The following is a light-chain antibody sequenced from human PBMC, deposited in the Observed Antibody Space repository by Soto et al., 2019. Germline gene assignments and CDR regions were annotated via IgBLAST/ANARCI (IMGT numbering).Light chain of an antibody. CDR2: DAS. V-gene: IGKV3-11*01. CDR3: QHRSNWLGT. CDR1: QSVGGF. Sequence: EIVLTQSPATLSLSPGERATLSCRASQSVGGFLAWYQQRSGQTPRLLIYDASKQAPGIPDRFSGSGSGTDFTLTIISLEPEDFAVYYCQHRSNWLGTFGPGTKVDIK. J-gene: IGKJ3*01.